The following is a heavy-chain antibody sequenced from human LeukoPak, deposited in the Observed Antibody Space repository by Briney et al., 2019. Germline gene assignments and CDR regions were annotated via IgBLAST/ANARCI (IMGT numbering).Heavy chain of an antibody. CDR1: GFTFSTYR. V-gene: IGHV3-20*04. CDR3: ARRAGGYSHPYDY. CDR2: INWNGGST. D-gene: IGHD4-23*01. Sequence: GGSLRLSCAASGFTFSTYRMNWARQAPGKGLEWVSGINWNGGSTGYADSVKGRFTISRDNSKNTLYLQMNSLRAEDTAVYYCARRAGGYSHPYDYWGQGILVTVSS. J-gene: IGHJ4*02.